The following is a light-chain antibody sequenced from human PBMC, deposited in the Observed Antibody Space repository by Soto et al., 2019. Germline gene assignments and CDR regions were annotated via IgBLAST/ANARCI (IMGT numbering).Light chain of an antibody. J-gene: IGKJ2*01. CDR3: QLYYTYPQT. CDR1: QGISSY. CDR2: AAS. Sequence: AIRMTQSPSSFSASTGDRVTITCRASQGISSYLAWYQQKPGKAPKLLVYAASTLQYGVPSRFSGSGSGTDFTLTISCLQSEDFATYFCQLYYTYPQTFGQGTKVDIK. V-gene: IGKV1-8*01.